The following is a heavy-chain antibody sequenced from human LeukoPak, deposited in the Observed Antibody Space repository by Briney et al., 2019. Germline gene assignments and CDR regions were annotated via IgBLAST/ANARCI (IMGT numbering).Heavy chain of an antibody. CDR3: ARVRTPVGWLQSGSYYFDY. Sequence: GASVKVSCKASGYTFTSYAISWVRQAPGQGLEWMGGIIPIFGTANYAQKFQGRVTITADESTSTAYMELSSLRSEDTAVYYCARVRTPVGWLQSGSYYFDYWGQGTLVTVSS. CDR1: GYTFTSYA. J-gene: IGHJ4*02. CDR2: IIPIFGTA. V-gene: IGHV1-69*13. D-gene: IGHD5-24*01.